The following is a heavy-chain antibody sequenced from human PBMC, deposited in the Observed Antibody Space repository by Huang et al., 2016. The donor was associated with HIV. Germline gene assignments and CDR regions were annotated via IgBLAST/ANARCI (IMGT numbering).Heavy chain of an antibody. V-gene: IGHV5-51*01. CDR1: GYSFAKYW. CDR2: VWPDDSDT. J-gene: IGHJ6*02. Sequence: EEQLVQSGAEVKKPGESLKISCEGSGYSFAKYWFGWVRQMPGKCLEWMGIVWPDDSDTRYSPSFQGQVCISGGKYISTAYLQWSSLKASDTAMYYCARLDTARNYYYYGLDGWGQGTSVIVSS. CDR3: ARLDTARNYYYYGLDG. D-gene: IGHD5-18*01.